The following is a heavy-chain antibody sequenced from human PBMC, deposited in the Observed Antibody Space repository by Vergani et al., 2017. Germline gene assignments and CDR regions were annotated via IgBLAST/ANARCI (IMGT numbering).Heavy chain of an antibody. J-gene: IGHJ4*02. CDR2: ISWNSGSI. Sequence: EVQLVESGGGLVRPGRSLRLSCAASGFTFDDYAMHWVRQAPGKGLEWVSGISWNSGSIGYADSVKGRFTISRDNAKNSLYLQMNSLRAEDTALYYCAKEPWGVSGWPNWGQGTLVTVSS. CDR3: AKEPWGVSGWPN. D-gene: IGHD6-19*01. CDR1: GFTFDDYA. V-gene: IGHV3-9*01.